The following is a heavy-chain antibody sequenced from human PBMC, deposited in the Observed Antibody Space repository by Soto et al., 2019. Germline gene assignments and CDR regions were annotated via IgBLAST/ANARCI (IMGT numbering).Heavy chain of an antibody. CDR2: IYYSGST. V-gene: IGHV4-39*01. Sequence: QLQLQESGPGLVKPSETLSLTCTVSGGSISSSSYYWGWIRQPPGKGLEWIGSIYYSGSTYYNPSLKSRVTIPVDTSMNQFSLKLSSVTAADTAVYYCASHFGSGYDSSWFDPWGQGTLVTVSS. CDR1: GGSISSSSYY. D-gene: IGHD5-12*01. CDR3: ASHFGSGYDSSWFDP. J-gene: IGHJ5*02.